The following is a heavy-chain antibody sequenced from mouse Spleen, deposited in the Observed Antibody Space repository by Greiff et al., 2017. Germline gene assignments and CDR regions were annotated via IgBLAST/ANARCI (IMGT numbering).Heavy chain of an antibody. CDR2: ISSGSSTI. D-gene: IGHD1-1*01. CDR3: ASGGVRSWFAY. CDR1: GFTFSDYG. V-gene: IGHV5-17*01. J-gene: IGHJ3*01. Sequence: EVQLVESGGGLVKPGGSLKLSCAASGFTFSDYGMHWVRQAPEKGLEWVAYISSGSSTIYYADTVKGRFTISRDNAKNTLFLQMTSLRSEDTAMYYCASGGVRSWFAYWGQGTLVTVSA.